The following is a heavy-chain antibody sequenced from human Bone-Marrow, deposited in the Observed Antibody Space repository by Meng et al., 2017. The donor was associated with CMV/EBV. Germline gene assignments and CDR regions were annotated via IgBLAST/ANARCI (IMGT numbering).Heavy chain of an antibody. J-gene: IGHJ4*02. D-gene: IGHD6-6*01. CDR1: GFTFSSYW. V-gene: IGHV3-7*01. Sequence: GESLKISCAASGFTFSSYWMSWVRQAPGKGLEWVANIKQDGSEKYYVDSVKGRFTISRDNAKNSLYLQMNSLRAEDTAVYFCARSYLSSSDLDYWGQGTLVTVSS. CDR3: ARSYLSSSDLDY. CDR2: IKQDGSEK.